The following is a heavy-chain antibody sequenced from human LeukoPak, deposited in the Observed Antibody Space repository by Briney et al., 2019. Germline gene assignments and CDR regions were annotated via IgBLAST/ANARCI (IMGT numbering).Heavy chain of an antibody. CDR3: ARVAFGGVIANGNDY. CDR2: ISAYNGNT. CDR1: GYTFTSYG. Sequence: ASVKVSCKTSGYTFTSYGISWVRQAPGQRLEWMGWISAYNGNTNYAQKIQGRVTMTTDTSTSTAYMELRSLRSDDTAVYYCARVAFGGVIANGNDYWGQGTLVTVPS. J-gene: IGHJ4*02. D-gene: IGHD3-16*02. V-gene: IGHV1-18*01.